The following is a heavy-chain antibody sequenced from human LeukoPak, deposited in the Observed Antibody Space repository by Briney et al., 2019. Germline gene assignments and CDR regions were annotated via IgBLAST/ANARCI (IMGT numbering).Heavy chain of an antibody. CDR2: IYHSGST. CDR1: GGSISSSNW. J-gene: IGHJ3*02. D-gene: IGHD3-3*01. Sequence: SETLSLTCAVSGGSISSSNWWSWVRQPPGKGLEWIGEIYHSGSTNYNPSLKSRVTISVDKSKNQFSLKLSSVTAADTAVYYCARLRITIFGVVPYAFDIWGQGTMVTVSS. CDR3: ARLRITIFGVVPYAFDI. V-gene: IGHV4-4*02.